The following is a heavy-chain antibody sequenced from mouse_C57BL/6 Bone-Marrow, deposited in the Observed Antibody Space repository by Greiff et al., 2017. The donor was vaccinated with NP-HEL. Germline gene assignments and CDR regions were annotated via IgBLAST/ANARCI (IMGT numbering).Heavy chain of an antibody. CDR1: EYEFPSHD. CDR3: ASVYDGYYWAY. V-gene: IGHV5-2*01. Sequence: EVKLMESGGGLVQPGESLKLSCESNEYEFPSHDMSWVRKTPEKRLELVAAINSDGGSTYYPDTMERRFIISRDNTKKTLYLQMSSLRSEDTALYYCASVYDGYYWAYWGQGTLVTVSA. D-gene: IGHD2-3*01. J-gene: IGHJ3*01. CDR2: INSDGGST.